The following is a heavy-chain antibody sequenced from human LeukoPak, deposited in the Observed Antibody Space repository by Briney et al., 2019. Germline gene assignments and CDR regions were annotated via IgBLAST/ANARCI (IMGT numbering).Heavy chain of an antibody. CDR2: IYYSGST. CDR1: GGSISSYY. CDR3: ARDPWSYYYMDV. Sequence: SETLSLTCTVSGGSISSYYWSWLRQPPGKGLEWIGYIYYSGSTNYNPALKSRATISVDTSKNQFSLKLSSVTAADTAVYYCARDPWSYYYMDVWGKGTTVTVSS. J-gene: IGHJ6*03. V-gene: IGHV4-59*01. D-gene: IGHD2-8*01.